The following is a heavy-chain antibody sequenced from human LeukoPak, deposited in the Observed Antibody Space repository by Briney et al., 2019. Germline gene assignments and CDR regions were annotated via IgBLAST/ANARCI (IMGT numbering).Heavy chain of an antibody. V-gene: IGHV3-30*03. J-gene: IGHJ4*02. CDR2: ISYDGSNK. Sequence: GGSLRLSCAASGFTFSGYWMSWVRQAPGKGLEWVAVISYDGSNKYYADSVKGRFTISRDNSKNTLYLQMNSLRAEDTAVYYCASYRAVAGFDYWGQGTLVTVSS. D-gene: IGHD6-19*01. CDR3: ASYRAVAGFDY. CDR1: GFTFSGYW.